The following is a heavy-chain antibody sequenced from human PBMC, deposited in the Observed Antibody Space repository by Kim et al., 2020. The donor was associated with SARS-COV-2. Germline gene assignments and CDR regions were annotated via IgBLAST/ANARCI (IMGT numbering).Heavy chain of an antibody. CDR3: ARDGSRIDF. D-gene: IGHD5-12*01. Sequence: SETLSLTCTVSGGSISSGAYYWSWIRQHPGKGLEWIGYIYYRGSTYYNPSLKSRVSISVDTSKNQFSLKLSSVTAADTAVYYCARDGSRIDFWGQGTLVTVSS. J-gene: IGHJ4*02. CDR2: IYYRGST. CDR1: GGSISSGAYY. V-gene: IGHV4-31*03.